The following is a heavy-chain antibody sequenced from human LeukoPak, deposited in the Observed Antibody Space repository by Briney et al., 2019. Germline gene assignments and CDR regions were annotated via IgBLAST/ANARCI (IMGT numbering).Heavy chain of an antibody. CDR2: VYYTGSGST. CDR1: GDSISSYY. J-gene: IGHJ4*02. V-gene: IGHV4-59*08. CDR3: ARHAVYAGSGWAFDY. D-gene: IGHD6-19*01. Sequence: SETLSLTCTVSGDSISSYYWSWTRQPPGKGLEWIGYVYYTGSGSTSNNPSLKSRVTISVDTSKSQFSLNLKSVTAADTAVYFCARHAVYAGSGWAFDYWGQGTLVTVFS.